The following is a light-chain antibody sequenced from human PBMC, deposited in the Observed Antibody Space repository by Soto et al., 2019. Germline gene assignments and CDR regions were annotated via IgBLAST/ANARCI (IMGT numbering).Light chain of an antibody. Sequence: QSVLTQPPSVSGAPGQRVTISCTGSSSNIGAGYDVHWYQQLPGRAPKVLIYGNSNRPSGVPDRCSGSKSGTSASLAITGLQAEDEADYYCQSYDSSLSSYVFGTGTKLTVL. J-gene: IGLJ1*01. CDR3: QSYDSSLSSYV. CDR1: SSNIGAGYD. V-gene: IGLV1-40*01. CDR2: GNS.